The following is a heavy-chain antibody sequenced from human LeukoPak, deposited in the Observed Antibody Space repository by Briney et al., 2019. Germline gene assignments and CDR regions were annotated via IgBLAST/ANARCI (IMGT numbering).Heavy chain of an antibody. J-gene: IGHJ4*02. CDR3: ARERISYYFDY. V-gene: IGHV4-30-4*01. D-gene: IGHD1-14*01. Sequence: MPSQTLSLTCTVSGGSISSGDYYWSWIRQPPGKGLEWIGYIYYSGSTCYNPSLKSRVTISVDTSKNQFSLKLSSVTAADTAVYYCARERISYYFDYWGQGTLVTVSS. CDR1: GGSISSGDYY. CDR2: IYYSGST.